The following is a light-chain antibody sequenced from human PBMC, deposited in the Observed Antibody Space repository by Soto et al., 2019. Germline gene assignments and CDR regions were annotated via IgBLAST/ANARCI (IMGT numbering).Light chain of an antibody. CDR2: KAS. V-gene: IGKV1-5*03. CDR3: QQYNSYSSWT. Sequence: DIQMTQSPSTLSASVGDRVTITCRASQSISSWLAWYQQKPGKATKVLIYKASSLESGVPSRFSGSGSGTEFTLTISSLQPDDFATYYCQQYNSYSSWTFGQGTKVDI. J-gene: IGKJ1*01. CDR1: QSISSW.